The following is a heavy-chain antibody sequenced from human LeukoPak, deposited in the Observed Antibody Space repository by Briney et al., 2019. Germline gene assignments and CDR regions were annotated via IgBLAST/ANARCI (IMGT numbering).Heavy chain of an antibody. V-gene: IGHV3-53*01. J-gene: IGHJ4*02. D-gene: IGHD6-19*01. CDR1: GFTVSSNY. CDR2: IYSGGST. Sequence: GGSLRLSCAASGFTVSSNYMSWVRQAPGKGLEWVSVIYSGGSTYYADPVKGRFTISRDNSKNTLYLQMNSLRAEDTAVYYCASERESSGWYPYYFDYWVQGTLVTVSS. CDR3: ASERESSGWYPYYFDY.